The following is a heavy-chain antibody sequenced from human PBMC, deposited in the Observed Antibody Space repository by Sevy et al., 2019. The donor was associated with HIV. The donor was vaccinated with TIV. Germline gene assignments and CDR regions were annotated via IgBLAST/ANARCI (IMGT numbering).Heavy chain of an antibody. CDR2: TNPNSGNT. V-gene: IGHV1-8*01. CDR3: ARGASLYSSSIIEYDY. D-gene: IGHD6-6*01. CDR1: GYTFTFYD. Sequence: ASVKVSCKASGYTFTFYDINWVRQATGQGLEGVGWTNPNSGNTGYAQKFQGRVTMTRNTSIGIAYMELSSLRSEDTAVFYCARGASLYSSSIIEYDYWGQGTLVTVSS. J-gene: IGHJ4*02.